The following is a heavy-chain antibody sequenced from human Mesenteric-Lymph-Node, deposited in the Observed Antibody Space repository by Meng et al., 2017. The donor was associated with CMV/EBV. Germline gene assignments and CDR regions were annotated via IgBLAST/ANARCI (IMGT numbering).Heavy chain of an antibody. V-gene: IGHV3-30*02. CDR1: GFTFTTHG. J-gene: IGHJ6*02. CDR2: IQYDASHQ. Sequence: GESLKISCVASGFTFTTHGIHWVRQAPGKGLEWVGVIQYDASHQFYADSVKGRFTISRDNFKNMVYLQMDGLRPEDTAMYYCAKDRGPITIRGWGMDVWGQGTTVTVSS. D-gene: IGHD3-3*01. CDR3: AKDRGPITIRGWGMDV.